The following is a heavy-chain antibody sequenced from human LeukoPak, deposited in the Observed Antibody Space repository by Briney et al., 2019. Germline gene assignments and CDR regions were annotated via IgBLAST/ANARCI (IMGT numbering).Heavy chain of an antibody. V-gene: IGHV3-48*03. CDR2: ISSGGSNI. J-gene: IGHJ2*01. D-gene: IGHD3-9*01. CDR1: GFTFSGYE. Sequence: GGSLRLSCTASGFTFSGYEMNWVRQAPGKGLEWVSYISSGGSNIYYADSVKGRFTISRDNAKSSLYLQMNNLRADDTAVYYCARARYHYDNTGHSYWYFDLWGRGTLVTVSS. CDR3: ARARYHYDNTGHSYWYFDL.